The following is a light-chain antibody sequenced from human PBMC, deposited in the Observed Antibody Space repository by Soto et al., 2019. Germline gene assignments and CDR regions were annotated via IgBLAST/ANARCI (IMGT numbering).Light chain of an antibody. CDR3: YSYAGSYTFYV. CDR1: SSNIGAGYD. V-gene: IGLV1-40*01. CDR2: DVT. J-gene: IGLJ1*01. Sequence: QSVLTQPPSVSGAPGQRVTISCTGSSSNIGAGYDVHWYQQHPGKAPKLMIYDVTKRPSGVPDRFSGSKSGNTASLTISGLQAEDEADYYCYSYAGSYTFYVFGTGTKVTVL.